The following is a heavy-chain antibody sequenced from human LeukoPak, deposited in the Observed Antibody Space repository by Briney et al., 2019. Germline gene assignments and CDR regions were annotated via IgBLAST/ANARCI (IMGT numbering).Heavy chain of an antibody. J-gene: IGHJ6*04. V-gene: IGHV3-48*04. D-gene: IGHD3-10*02. Sequence: GGSLRLSCAASGFTFSSNSMNWVRQAPGKGLEWVSYISSSGSTIYYADSVKGRFTISRDNAKNSLYLQMNSLRAEDTAVYYCAELGITMIGGVWGKGTTVTISS. CDR2: ISSSGSTI. CDR3: AELGITMIGGV. CDR1: GFTFSSNS.